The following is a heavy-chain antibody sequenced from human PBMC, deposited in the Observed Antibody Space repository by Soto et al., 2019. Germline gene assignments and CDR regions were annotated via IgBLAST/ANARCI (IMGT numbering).Heavy chain of an antibody. V-gene: IGHV4-34*01. Sequence: QVQLQQWGAGPLRPLETLSLTCGVSGGSFSGYYWAWIRQSPGKGLEWIGEINDRGSINYNPSLKSRVSISVVTSTNHYSLHLGSVTAADTAVYYCARESHDILTGPPWVWYFDLWGRGTLVTVSS. CDR3: ARESHDILTGPPWVWYFDL. CDR2: INDRGSI. J-gene: IGHJ2*01. D-gene: IGHD3-9*01. CDR1: GGSFSGYY.